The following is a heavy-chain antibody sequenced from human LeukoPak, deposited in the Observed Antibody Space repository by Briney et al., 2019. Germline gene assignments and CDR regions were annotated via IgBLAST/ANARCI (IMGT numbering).Heavy chain of an antibody. D-gene: IGHD6-13*01. CDR2: ISAYNGNT. CDR3: ARPKTPYSSSWYSNWFDP. CDR1: GYTFTSYG. V-gene: IGHV1-18*04. Sequence: GASVKVSCKASGYTFTSYGISWVRQAPGQGLEWMGWISAYNGNTNYAQKLQGRVTMTTDTSTSTAYMELRSLRSDDAAVYYCARPKTPYSSSWYSNWFDPWGQGTLVTVSS. J-gene: IGHJ5*02.